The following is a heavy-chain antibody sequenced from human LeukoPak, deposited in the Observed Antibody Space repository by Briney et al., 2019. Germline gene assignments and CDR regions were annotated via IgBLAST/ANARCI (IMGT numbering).Heavy chain of an antibody. Sequence: GGSLRLSCAASGFTFNNYAMSWVRQAPGKGLEGVSAVSTSGGVTYYADSVKGRFTISRDNSKNTLYLQMNSPRAEDTAVYYCARQVGYCSDGNCYFDYWGQGTLVTVSS. CDR2: VSTSGGVT. CDR1: GFTFNNYA. J-gene: IGHJ4*02. V-gene: IGHV3-23*01. D-gene: IGHD2-15*01. CDR3: ARQVGYCSDGNCYFDY.